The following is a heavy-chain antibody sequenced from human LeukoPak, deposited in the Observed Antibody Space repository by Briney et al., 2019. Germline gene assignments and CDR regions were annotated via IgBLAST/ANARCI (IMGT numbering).Heavy chain of an antibody. J-gene: IGHJ4*02. CDR3: ARVKAAAIRYFDY. D-gene: IGHD2-2*02. Sequence: GGSLRLSCAASGFTFSDYYMSWIRQAPGKGLEWVSYISSSGSTIYYADSVKGRFTISRDNAKNSLYLQMNSLRAEDTAVYYCARVKAAAIRYFDYWGQGTLVTVSS. CDR1: GFTFSDYY. CDR2: ISSSGSTI. V-gene: IGHV3-11*01.